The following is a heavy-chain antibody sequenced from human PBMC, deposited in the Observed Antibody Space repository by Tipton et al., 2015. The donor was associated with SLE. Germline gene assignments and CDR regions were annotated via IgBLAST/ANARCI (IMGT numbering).Heavy chain of an antibody. CDR3: ATRGPYHYFDY. J-gene: IGHJ4*02. D-gene: IGHD2-15*01. Sequence: LRLSCVVYGGSFSDYSWSWIRQSPGKGLEWIGEINHSGSTNYNPSLKSRVTISVDTSKNQFSLKLSSVTAADTAVYYCATRGPYHYFDYWGQGTLVTVSS. V-gene: IGHV4-34*01. CDR1: GGSFSDYS. CDR2: INHSGST.